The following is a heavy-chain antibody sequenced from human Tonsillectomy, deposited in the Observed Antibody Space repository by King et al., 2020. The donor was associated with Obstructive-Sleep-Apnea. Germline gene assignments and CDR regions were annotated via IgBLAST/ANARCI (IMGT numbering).Heavy chain of an antibody. CDR2: IYHSGST. D-gene: IGHD3-22*01. CDR3: ARVSSYYDSSGYYYWFDP. Sequence: VQLQESGPGLVKPSETLSLTCTVSGYSISSGYYWGWIRQPPGKGLEWIGSIYHSGSTYYNPSLKSRVTIPVDTSKNQFSLKLSSVTAADTAVYYCARVSSYYDSSGYYYWFDPWGHGTLVTVSS. V-gene: IGHV4-38-2*02. CDR1: GYSISSGYY. J-gene: IGHJ5*02.